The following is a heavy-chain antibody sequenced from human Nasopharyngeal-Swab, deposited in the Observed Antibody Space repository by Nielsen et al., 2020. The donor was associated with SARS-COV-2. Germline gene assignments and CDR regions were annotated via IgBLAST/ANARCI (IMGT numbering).Heavy chain of an antibody. CDR2: IIPILGIA. V-gene: IGHV1-69*04. J-gene: IGHJ6*02. CDR3: ARDCTGSSGYSPPHYDYYGMDV. D-gene: IGHD3-22*01. CDR1: GGTFSSYA. Sequence: SVKVSCKASGGTFSSYAISWVRQAPGQGLEWMGRIIPILGIANYAQKFQGRVTITADKSTSTAYMELSSLRSEDTAVYYCARDCTGSSGYSPPHYDYYGMDVWGQGTTVTVSS.